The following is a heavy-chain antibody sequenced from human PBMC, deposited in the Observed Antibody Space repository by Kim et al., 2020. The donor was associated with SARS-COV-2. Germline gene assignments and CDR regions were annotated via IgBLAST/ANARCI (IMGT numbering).Heavy chain of an antibody. Sequence: DSVKGRLTISKDNAKNSLYLQMNSLRVEGTAGYYCARDRRESSDWTGFDYWGQGSLVTVSS. J-gene: IGHJ4*02. CDR3: ARDRRESSDWTGFDY. D-gene: IGHD6-19*01. V-gene: IGHV3-11*05.